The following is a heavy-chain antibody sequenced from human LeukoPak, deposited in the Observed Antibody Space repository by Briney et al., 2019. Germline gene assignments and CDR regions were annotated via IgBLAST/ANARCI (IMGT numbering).Heavy chain of an antibody. V-gene: IGHV1-18*01. D-gene: IGHD6-13*01. Sequence: GASVKVSCKASGYTFTSYGISWVRQAPGQGLEWMGWISAYNGNTNYAQKLQGRVTMTTDTSTSTAYMELRSLRSDDTAVYYCARDPSRGYSSSWFYYYYYMDVWGKGTTVTVSS. CDR1: GYTFTSYG. CDR2: ISAYNGNT. J-gene: IGHJ6*03. CDR3: ARDPSRGYSSSWFYYYYYMDV.